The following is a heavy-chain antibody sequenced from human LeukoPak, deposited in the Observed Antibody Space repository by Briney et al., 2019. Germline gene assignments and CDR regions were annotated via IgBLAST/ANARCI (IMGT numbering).Heavy chain of an antibody. Sequence: SETLSLTCAVYGGSFSGYYWNWIRQPPGKGLEWIGEINHTGSTTYNPSLKSRVAISLDSSKNQFSLKLNSVTAADSAVYYCARVNLGYSGYEYLYHFDHWGQGTVVTVSS. CDR3: ARVNLGYSGYEYLYHFDH. J-gene: IGHJ4*02. CDR1: GGSFSGYY. V-gene: IGHV4-34*01. D-gene: IGHD5-12*01. CDR2: INHTGST.